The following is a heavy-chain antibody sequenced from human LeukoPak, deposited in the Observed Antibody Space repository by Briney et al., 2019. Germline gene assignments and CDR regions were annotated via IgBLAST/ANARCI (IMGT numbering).Heavy chain of an antibody. J-gene: IGHJ4*02. Sequence: PGGSLRLSCAASGFTFTNAWMSWVRQAPGKGLEWVSAISGSGGATYYADSVKGRFTISRDNSKNTLYLQMNSLRAEDTAVYYCAKNHSDGYLDYWGQGTPVTVSS. CDR2: ISGSGGAT. CDR1: GFTFTNAW. D-gene: IGHD5-24*01. V-gene: IGHV3-23*01. CDR3: AKNHSDGYLDY.